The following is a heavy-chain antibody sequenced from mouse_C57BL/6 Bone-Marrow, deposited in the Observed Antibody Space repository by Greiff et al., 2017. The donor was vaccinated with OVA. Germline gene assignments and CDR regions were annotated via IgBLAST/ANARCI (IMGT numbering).Heavy chain of an antibody. J-gene: IGHJ1*03. CDR2: IYPGDGDT. D-gene: IGHD1-1*01. V-gene: IGHV1-82*01. CDR1: GYAFSSSW. CDR3: ARRITTVVPDRCFDV. Sequence: QVQLKQSGPELVKPGASVKISCKASGYAFSSSWMNWVKQRPGKGLEWIGRIYPGDGDTNYNGKFKGKATLTADKSSSTAYMQLSSLTSEDSAVYFCARRITTVVPDRCFDVWGTGTTVTVSS.